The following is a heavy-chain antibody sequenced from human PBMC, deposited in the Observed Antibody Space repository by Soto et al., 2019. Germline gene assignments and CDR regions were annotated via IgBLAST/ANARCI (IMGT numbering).Heavy chain of an antibody. CDR3: ARHFCVTATRCFDS. Sequence: QVKLQESGPGLVKPSGTLSLTCDVSGGSININWWSWVRQPPGKGLEWIGESYHSGTTNYNPSIKNRVSIFVTNSHNQFSLNVNSVTAADTAVYFCARHFCVTATRCFDSWGRGILVTVSS. J-gene: IGHJ4*02. D-gene: IGHD2-21*02. CDR1: GGSININW. V-gene: IGHV4-4*02. CDR2: SYHSGTT.